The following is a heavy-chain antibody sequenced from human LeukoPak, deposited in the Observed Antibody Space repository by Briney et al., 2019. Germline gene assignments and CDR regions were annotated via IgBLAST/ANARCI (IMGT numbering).Heavy chain of an antibody. CDR2: IKHSGST. CDR3: ARGPPLFYSSSFHY. Sequence: SETLSLTCAVYGGSLSGYYWSWIRQPPGKGLEWVGEIKHSGSTNYNPSLKSRATISVDTSKNQFSLKLSSVTAADTAVYYCARGPPLFYSSSFHYWGQGTLVTVSS. D-gene: IGHD6-6*01. V-gene: IGHV4-34*01. CDR1: GGSLSGYY. J-gene: IGHJ4*02.